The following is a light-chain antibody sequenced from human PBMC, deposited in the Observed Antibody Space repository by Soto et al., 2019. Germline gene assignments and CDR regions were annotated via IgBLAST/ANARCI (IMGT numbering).Light chain of an antibody. Sequence: EIVMTQSPAILSVSPGERVTLSCRASQSVSSNLAWYQQKPGQAPRLLIYGASTRATGIPARFSGSGTGTEFTRTISSLQSEDFAVYYCQQYNNWPQTFGQGTKVDI. CDR3: QQYNNWPQT. CDR1: QSVSSN. V-gene: IGKV3-15*01. CDR2: GAS. J-gene: IGKJ1*01.